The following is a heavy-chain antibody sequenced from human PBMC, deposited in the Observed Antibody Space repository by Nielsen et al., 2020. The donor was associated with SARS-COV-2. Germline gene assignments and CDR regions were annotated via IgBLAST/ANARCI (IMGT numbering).Heavy chain of an antibody. CDR3: AKDGGSTSYYYYYYMNV. J-gene: IGHJ6*03. D-gene: IGHD2-2*01. CDR1: GFTFSSYA. CDR2: ISGSGGST. V-gene: IGHV3-23*01. Sequence: GGSLRLSCAASGFTFSSYAMSWVRQAPGKGLEWVSAISGSGGSTYYADSVKGRFTISRDNSKNTPYLQMNSLRAEDTAVYYCAKDGGSTSYYYYYYMNVWGKGTTVTVSS.